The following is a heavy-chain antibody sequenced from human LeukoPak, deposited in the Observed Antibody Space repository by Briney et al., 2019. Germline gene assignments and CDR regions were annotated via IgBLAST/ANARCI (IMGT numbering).Heavy chain of an antibody. J-gene: IGHJ6*02. D-gene: IGHD3-22*01. Sequence: ASVKVSCKASGYTFTSYYMHWVRQAPGQGLEWMGIIIPSGGSTSYAQKFQGRVTMTRDTSTSTVYMELSSLRSEDTAVYYCARWWDDGSGYSYLYGMDVWGQGTTVTVPS. CDR1: GYTFTSYY. V-gene: IGHV1-46*01. CDR2: IIPSGGST. CDR3: ARWWDDGSGYSYLYGMDV.